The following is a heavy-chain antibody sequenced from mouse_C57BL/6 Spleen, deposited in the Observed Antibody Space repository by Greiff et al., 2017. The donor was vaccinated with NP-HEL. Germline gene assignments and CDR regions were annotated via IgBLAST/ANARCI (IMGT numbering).Heavy chain of an antibody. J-gene: IGHJ2*01. D-gene: IGHD1-1*01. V-gene: IGHV1-80*01. Sequence: VQLQESGAELVKPGASVKISCKASGYAFSSYWMNWVKQRPGKGLEWIGQIYPGDGDTNYNGKFKGKATLTADKSSSTAYMQLSSLTSEDSAVYFCARRDYGSPGYFDYWGQGTTLTVSS. CDR1: GYAFSSYW. CDR2: IYPGDGDT. CDR3: ARRDYGSPGYFDY.